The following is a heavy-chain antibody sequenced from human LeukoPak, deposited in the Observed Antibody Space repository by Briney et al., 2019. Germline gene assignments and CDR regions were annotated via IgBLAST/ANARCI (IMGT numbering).Heavy chain of an antibody. Sequence: PSETLSLTCTVSGGSISSYYWGWIRQPPGKGLEWIGSIYYSGSTYYNPSLKSRVTISVDTSKNQFSLKLSSVTAADTAVYYCARDLGLLWFGELVSGGQGTLVTVSS. CDR3: ARDLGLLWFGELVS. J-gene: IGHJ4*02. V-gene: IGHV4-39*07. CDR1: GGSISSYY. D-gene: IGHD3-10*01. CDR2: IYYSGST.